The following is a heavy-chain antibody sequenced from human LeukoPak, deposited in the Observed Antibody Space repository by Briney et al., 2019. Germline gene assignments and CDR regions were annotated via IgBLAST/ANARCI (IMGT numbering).Heavy chain of an antibody. J-gene: IGHJ4*02. D-gene: IGHD3-3*01. CDR2: ISSNGDTT. V-gene: IGHV3-64*01. Sequence: QTGGSLRLSCPACGFTFSTYAMHWVRQAPGKGLEYVSAISSNGDTTYYANSVKGRFTSSRDNSKNTLYLQMGSLRAEDMAVYYCATWRGYHHVYWGQGSLVTVSS. CDR1: GFTFSTYA. CDR3: ATWRGYHHVY.